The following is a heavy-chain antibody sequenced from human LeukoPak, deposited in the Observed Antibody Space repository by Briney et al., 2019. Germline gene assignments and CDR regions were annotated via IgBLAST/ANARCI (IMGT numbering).Heavy chain of an antibody. J-gene: IGHJ4*02. CDR3: VLIGGDSSETQTDGFDY. D-gene: IGHD3-22*01. CDR1: GFTFSSYV. CDR2: ISYDGSNK. V-gene: IGHV3-30*04. Sequence: GGSLRLSCAASGFTFSSYVMHWVRQAPGKGLEWVAVISYDGSNKYYADSVKGRFTISRDNSKNTLYLQMNSLRAEDTAVYYCVLIGGDSSETQTDGFDYWGQGTLVTVSS.